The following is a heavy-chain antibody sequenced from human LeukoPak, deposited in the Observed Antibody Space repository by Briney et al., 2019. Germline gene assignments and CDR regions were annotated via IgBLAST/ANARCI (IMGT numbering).Heavy chain of an antibody. CDR2: IYYSGST. CDR1: GGSIRSGDYY. V-gene: IGHV4-30-4*01. CDR3: ARSRGGSYYGDASDI. D-gene: IGHD1-26*01. Sequence: SQTLSLTCTVSGGSIRSGDYYWSWLRQPPGKGLEWIGYIYYSGSTYYNPSLKSRVSISLDTSKNQFSLKLSSVTAADTAVYYCARSRGGSYYGDASDIWGQGTMVTVSS. J-gene: IGHJ3*02.